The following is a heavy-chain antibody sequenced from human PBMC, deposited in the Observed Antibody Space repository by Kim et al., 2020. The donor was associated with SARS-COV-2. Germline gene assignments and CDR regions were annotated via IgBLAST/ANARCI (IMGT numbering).Heavy chain of an antibody. CDR2: IIPIFGTA. J-gene: IGHJ1*01. Sequence: SVKVSCKASGGTFSSYAISWVRQAPGQGLEWMGGIIPIFGTANYAQKFQGRVTITADESTSTAYMELSSLRSEDTAVYYCARGYSSSLTSAEYFQHWGQGTLVTVSS. CDR1: GGTFSSYA. V-gene: IGHV1-69*13. CDR3: ARGYSSSLTSAEYFQH. D-gene: IGHD6-13*01.